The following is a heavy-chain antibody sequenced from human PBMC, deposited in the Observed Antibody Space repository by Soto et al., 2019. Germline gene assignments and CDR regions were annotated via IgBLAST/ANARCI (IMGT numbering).Heavy chain of an antibody. CDR3: ARRTEYSSSAGGGFDY. J-gene: IGHJ4*02. CDR1: GGSFSGYY. V-gene: IGHV4-34*01. Sequence: QVQLQQWGAGLLKPSETLSLTCAVYGGSFSGYYWSWIRQPPGKGLEWIGEINHSGSTNYNPSLKSRVTISVDTSKNQFSPKLSSVTAADTAVYYCARRTEYSSSAGGGFDYWGQGTLVTVSS. D-gene: IGHD6-6*01. CDR2: INHSGST.